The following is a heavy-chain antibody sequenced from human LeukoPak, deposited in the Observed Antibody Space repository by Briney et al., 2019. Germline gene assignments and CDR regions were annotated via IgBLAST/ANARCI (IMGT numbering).Heavy chain of an antibody. CDR2: ISAYNGNT. D-gene: IGHD6-13*01. J-gene: IGHJ3*02. CDR3: ARHSAHSSTNDAFDM. V-gene: IGHV1-18*01. Sequence: ASVKVSCKATGYTFTSYGISWVRQAPGQGLEWMVWISAYNGNTNYAQKLQGRVTMTTDTSTSTAYMELRSLRSDDTAVYYCARHSAHSSTNDAFDMWGQGTLVTVSS. CDR1: GYTFTSYG.